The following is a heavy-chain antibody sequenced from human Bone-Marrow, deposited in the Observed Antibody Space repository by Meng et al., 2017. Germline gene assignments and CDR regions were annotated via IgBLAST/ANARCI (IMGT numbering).Heavy chain of an antibody. J-gene: IGHJ4*02. V-gene: IGHV3-15*01. D-gene: IGHD3-22*01. Sequence: GESLKISCAASGFTFSNAWKSWIRQAPGKGLEWVGRIKSKTDGGTTDYAAPVQGRFTISRDDSKNTLYLQMNSLRAEDTAVYYCARDGTYYYDSSGYYFDYWGQGTLVTVSS. CDR1: GFTFSNAW. CDR2: IKSKTDGGTT. CDR3: ARDGTYYYDSSGYYFDY.